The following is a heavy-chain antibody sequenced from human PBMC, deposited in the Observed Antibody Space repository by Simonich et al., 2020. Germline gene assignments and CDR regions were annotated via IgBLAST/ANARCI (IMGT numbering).Heavy chain of an antibody. CDR1: GYTFTSYG. V-gene: IGHV1-18*01. CDR2: ISAYNGNT. Sequence: QVQLVQSGAEVKKPGASVKVSCKASGYTFTSYGISWVQQAPGQGLEWMGWISAYNGNTNYAQKLQGRVTKTKDTPTSTADMEVRSLRYDDTAVYYCARTHMWYFDYWGQGTLVTVSS. J-gene: IGHJ4*02. CDR3: ARTHMWYFDY. D-gene: IGHD2-21*01.